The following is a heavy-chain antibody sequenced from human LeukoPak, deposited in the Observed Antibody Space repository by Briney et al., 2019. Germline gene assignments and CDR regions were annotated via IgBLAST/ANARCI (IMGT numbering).Heavy chain of an antibody. Sequence: SETLSLTCAVYGGSFSGYYWSWIRQPPGKGLEWIGETNHSGSTNYNPSLKSRVTISVDTSKNQFSLKLSSVTAADTAVYYCARGPNYDFWSGYYRNLLFDYWGQGTLVTVSS. D-gene: IGHD3-3*01. CDR1: GGSFSGYY. CDR2: TNHSGST. CDR3: ARGPNYDFWSGYYRNLLFDY. J-gene: IGHJ4*02. V-gene: IGHV4-34*01.